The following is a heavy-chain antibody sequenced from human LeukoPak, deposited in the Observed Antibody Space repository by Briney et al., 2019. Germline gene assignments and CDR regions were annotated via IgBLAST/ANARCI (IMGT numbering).Heavy chain of an antibody. CDR2: VYVGGAT. V-gene: IGHV3-53*01. CDR1: GXSVTNNY. D-gene: IGHD5-24*01. Sequence: PGGSLRLSWAVSGXSVTNNYVSWVRQAPGKGLEWVSVVYVGGATYYADSVKGRFTISRDNSENTLYLQMKSLRAEDTAVYYCARGDGYNFFDYWGQGTLVTVSS. J-gene: IGHJ4*02. CDR3: ARGDGYNFFDY.